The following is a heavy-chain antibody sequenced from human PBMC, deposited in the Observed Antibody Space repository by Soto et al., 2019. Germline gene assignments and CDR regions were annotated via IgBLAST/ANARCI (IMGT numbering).Heavy chain of an antibody. CDR2: INPSGGST. CDR3: ARVLRPRITMVRGREDWFDP. D-gene: IGHD3-10*01. CDR1: GYTFTGYY. J-gene: IGHJ5*02. V-gene: IGHV1-46*01. Sequence: KKRGASVKVSCKASGYTFTGYYMHWVRQAPGQGLEWMGIINPSGGSTSYAQKFQGRVTMTRDTSTSTVYMELSSLRSVDTAVYYCARVLRPRITMVRGREDWFDPWGQGTLVTVSS.